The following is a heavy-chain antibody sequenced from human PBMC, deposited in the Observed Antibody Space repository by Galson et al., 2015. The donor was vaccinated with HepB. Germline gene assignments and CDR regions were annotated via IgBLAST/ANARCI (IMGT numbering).Heavy chain of an antibody. V-gene: IGHV1-69*13. J-gene: IGHJ4*02. CDR3: AIDMENSNGAVQMGD. CDR1: GRTFSSYN. D-gene: IGHD3-22*01. Sequence: SVKVSCKASGRTFSSYNINWVRQAPGKGREWMGGIIPMFETANYAHKFQGRVTITADGSTTTAYMQMSSLRAEDTAVYFCAIDMENSNGAVQMGDWGQGTLVTVSS. CDR2: IIPMFETA.